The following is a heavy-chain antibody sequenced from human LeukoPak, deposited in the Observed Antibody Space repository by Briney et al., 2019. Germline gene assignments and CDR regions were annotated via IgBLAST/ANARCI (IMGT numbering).Heavy chain of an antibody. Sequence: PSETLSLTCAVYGGSFSGYYWSWIRQPAGKGLEWIGRIYTSGSTNYNPSLKSRVTMSVDTSKNQFSLRLSSVTAADTAVYYCARGGDHDDLDYWGQGTLVTVSS. CDR2: IYTSGST. V-gene: IGHV4-59*10. D-gene: IGHD4-17*01. CDR1: GGSFSGYY. CDR3: ARGGDHDDLDY. J-gene: IGHJ4*02.